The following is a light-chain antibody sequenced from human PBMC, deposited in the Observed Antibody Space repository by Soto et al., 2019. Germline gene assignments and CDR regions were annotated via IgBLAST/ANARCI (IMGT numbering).Light chain of an antibody. CDR1: SSDVGGYNY. Sequence: QSALTQPASVSGSPGQSITISCTGTSSDVGGYNYVSWYQQHPGKAPKLMIYDVSNRPSGVSNRFSGSKSGNTASLTISGLQAADEDDDYCSSYTSSSTRVVFGGGTKLTVL. CDR3: SSYTSSSTRVV. V-gene: IGLV2-14*01. CDR2: DVS. J-gene: IGLJ2*01.